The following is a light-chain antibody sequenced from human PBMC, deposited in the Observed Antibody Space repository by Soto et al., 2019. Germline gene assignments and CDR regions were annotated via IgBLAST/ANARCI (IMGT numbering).Light chain of an antibody. CDR3: QHGGT. J-gene: IGKJ1*01. CDR1: QSVSSN. V-gene: IGKV3-15*01. CDR2: GAS. Sequence: EIVMTQSPATLSVSPGERATLSCRASQSVSSNLAWYQQKPGQAPRLLIYGASTRATGIPARFGGSGSGTEFTLTISSLQSEDFAVYYCQHGGTFGQGTKVEIK.